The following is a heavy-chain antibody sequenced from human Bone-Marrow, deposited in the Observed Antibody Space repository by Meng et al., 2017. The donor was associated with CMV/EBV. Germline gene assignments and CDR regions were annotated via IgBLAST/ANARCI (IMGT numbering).Heavy chain of an antibody. CDR2: INASGGSR. J-gene: IGHJ5*02. CDR1: ANTCTSYY. D-gene: IGHD3-16*01. CDR3: ASGGTIGGGRAWFDH. V-gene: IGHV1-46*01. Sequence: SANTCTSYYRHWVRQDPGQGLEWRGKINASGGSRSNAQNNRGRVSMVSYTTTSTVYMERRRMRSEAAAEYYGASGGTIGGGRAWFDHWGQGTLVTVSS.